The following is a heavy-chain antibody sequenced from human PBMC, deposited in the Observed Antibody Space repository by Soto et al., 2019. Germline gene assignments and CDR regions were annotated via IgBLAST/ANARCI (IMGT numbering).Heavy chain of an antibody. CDR1: GYRFISYG. Sequence: GASVKVSCKASGYRFISYGITWVRQAPGQGLEWMGWISPYNGDANYAQEVLGRATMTTDTSTTTAYMELRSLRSDDTAVYFCARKPTGLPLHVWCQGTTVTLSS. V-gene: IGHV1-18*01. J-gene: IGHJ6*02. CDR2: ISPYNGDA. CDR3: ARKPTGLPLHV. D-gene: IGHD2-8*02.